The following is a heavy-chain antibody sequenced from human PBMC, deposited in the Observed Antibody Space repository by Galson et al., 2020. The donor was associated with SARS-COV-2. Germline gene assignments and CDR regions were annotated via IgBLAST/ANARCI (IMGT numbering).Heavy chain of an antibody. CDR3: AKDLAFIDEILRIFGIVIVVDGLDV. D-gene: IGHD3-3*01. CDR2: ISYDGSNT. J-gene: IGHJ6*02. CDR1: GFTFSSYA. V-gene: IGHV3-30*18. Sequence: TGGSLRLSCAASGFTFSSYAMHWVRQAPGKGLEWVAIISYDGSNTYYADSVKGRFTISRDNSKKTLYLEMNSLRAEDTAVYFCAKDLAFIDEILRIFGIVIVVDGLDVWGQGTTVTVSS.